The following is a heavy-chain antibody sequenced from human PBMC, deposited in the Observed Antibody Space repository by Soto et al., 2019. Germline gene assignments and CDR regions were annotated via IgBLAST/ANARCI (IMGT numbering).Heavy chain of an antibody. CDR2: ISWNSGSI. CDR1: GFSFDAYA. CDR3: AKDRYTMTTFSDY. J-gene: IGHJ4*02. Sequence: EVQLVESGGGLVQPGRSLRLSCAASGFSFDAYAMHWVRQAPGKGLEWVSGISWNSGSIAYAGSVKGRFTISRDNAKNSLYLQMNSLRGEDTALYYCAKDRYTMTTFSDYWGQGTLVTVSS. V-gene: IGHV3-9*01. D-gene: IGHD3-16*01.